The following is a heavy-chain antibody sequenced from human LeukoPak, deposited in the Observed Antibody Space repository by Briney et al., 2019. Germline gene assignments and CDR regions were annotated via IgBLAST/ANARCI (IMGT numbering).Heavy chain of an antibody. D-gene: IGHD3-3*01. CDR1: GFTFSSYA. Sequence: PGGSLRLSCAASGFTFSSYAMSWVRQAPGKGLEWVSAISGSGGSTYYADSVKGRFTISRDNSKNTLYLQMNSLRAEDTAVYYCAKDGGVLRFLEWLSGHDAFDIWGQGTMVTVSS. J-gene: IGHJ3*02. CDR2: ISGSGGST. V-gene: IGHV3-23*01. CDR3: AKDGGVLRFLEWLSGHDAFDI.